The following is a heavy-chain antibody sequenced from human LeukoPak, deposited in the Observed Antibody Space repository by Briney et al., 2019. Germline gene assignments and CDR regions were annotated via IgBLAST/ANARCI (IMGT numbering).Heavy chain of an antibody. V-gene: IGHV4-4*02. CDR1: GGSISSGNW. D-gene: IGHD5-24*01. CDR3: ARLRYTKEVDY. CDR2: IYHSGST. Sequence: SETLSLTCAVSGGSISSGNWWSWVRQPPGKGLEWIGEIYHSGSTNYNPSLKSRVTISVDTSKNQFSLKLSSVTAADTAVYYCARLRYTKEVDYWGQGTLVTVSS. J-gene: IGHJ4*02.